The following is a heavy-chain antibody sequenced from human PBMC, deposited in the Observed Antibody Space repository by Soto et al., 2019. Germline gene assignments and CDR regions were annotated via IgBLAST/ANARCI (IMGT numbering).Heavy chain of an antibody. CDR3: ARDLWGYCGTDCYPLDV. CDR2: MYKTGST. Sequence: SETLSLTCTVSGGSISGYYWSWIRQPPGKGLEWIGYMYKTGSTVYNPSFKSRVTISVDTSKNQFSLKLNSVTAADTAVYYCARDLWGYCGTDCYPLDVWGQGTTGTVS. CDR1: GGSISGYY. V-gene: IGHV4-59*01. J-gene: IGHJ6*02. D-gene: IGHD2-21*02.